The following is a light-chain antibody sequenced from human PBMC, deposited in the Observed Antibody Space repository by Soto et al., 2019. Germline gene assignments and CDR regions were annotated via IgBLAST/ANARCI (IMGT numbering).Light chain of an antibody. V-gene: IGLV1-51*01. CDR1: SSNNGNEY. CDR3: GTWDSSLSDVV. CDR2: DNN. J-gene: IGLJ2*01. Sequence: QSVLTQPPSASAAPGQKVTISCSGSSSNNGNEYVSWYQQLPGTAPKLLIYDNNERPSGIPDRFSGSKSGTSATLGITGLQTGDEADYYCGTWDSSLSDVVFGGGTKVTVL.